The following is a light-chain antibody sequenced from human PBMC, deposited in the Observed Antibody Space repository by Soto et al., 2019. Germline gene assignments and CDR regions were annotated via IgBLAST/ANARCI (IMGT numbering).Light chain of an antibody. V-gene: IGKV1-5*01. CDR1: QSFSSW. CDR3: QQYENYWT. CDR2: DAS. Sequence: DIQMTQSPSTLSATAGDRVTITCRASQSFSSWLAWYQHKPGKDPKLLICDASHLDSGVPSRFSGSGSGTEFSLTISNLQHDDCATYYCQQYENYWTFGQGTRVDIK. J-gene: IGKJ1*01.